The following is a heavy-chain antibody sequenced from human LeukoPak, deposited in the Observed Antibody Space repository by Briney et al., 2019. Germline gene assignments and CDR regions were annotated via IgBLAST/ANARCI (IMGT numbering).Heavy chain of an antibody. J-gene: IGHJ4*02. CDR3: ATPYPREYCSSTTCYFNY. Sequence: TEESLKISCKGSGYSFNSYWIGWVRQMPGKGLEWMGIIYPGDSDTGYSPSFQGQVTISADKSISTTYLQWSSLKASDTAMYYCATPYPREYCSSTTCYFNYWGQGTLVTVSS. V-gene: IGHV5-51*01. D-gene: IGHD2-2*01. CDR1: GYSFNSYW. CDR2: IYPGDSDT.